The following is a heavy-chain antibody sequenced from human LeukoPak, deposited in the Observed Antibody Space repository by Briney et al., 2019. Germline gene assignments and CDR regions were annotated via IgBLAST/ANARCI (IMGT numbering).Heavy chain of an antibody. CDR2: VHSSGNT. J-gene: IGHJ4*02. CDR1: GGSISSGHYY. Sequence: TPSETLSLTCTVSGGSISSGHYYWGWLRQPPGKGLEWIGSVHSSGNTYYYPSLKSRVIISKDTSKNQFSLKVTSVTAADTAVYYCARDLGNWDIDYWGQGILVTVSS. CDR3: ARDLGNWDIDY. D-gene: IGHD7-27*01. V-gene: IGHV4-39*07.